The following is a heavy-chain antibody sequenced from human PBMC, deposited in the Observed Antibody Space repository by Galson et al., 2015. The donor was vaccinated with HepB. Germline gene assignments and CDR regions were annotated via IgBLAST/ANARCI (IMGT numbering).Heavy chain of an antibody. D-gene: IGHD3-22*01. V-gene: IGHV3-23*01. CDR3: ANLDSSGYYLPDYFDY. Sequence: SLRLSCAASGFTFSSYSMNWVRQAPGRGLEWVSAISGSGGSTYYADSVKGRFTISRDNSKNTLYLQMNSLRAEDTAVYYCANLDSSGYYLPDYFDYWGQGTLVTVSS. J-gene: IGHJ4*02. CDR2: ISGSGGST. CDR1: GFTFSSYS.